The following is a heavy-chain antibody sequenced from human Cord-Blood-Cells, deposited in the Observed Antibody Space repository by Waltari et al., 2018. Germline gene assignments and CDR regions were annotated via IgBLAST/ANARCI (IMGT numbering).Heavy chain of an antibody. D-gene: IGHD3-16*02. CDR2: ISAYNGNT. Sequence: QVQLVQSGAEVKKPGASVKVSCKASGYTFTSYGISWVRQAPGQGLEGMGWISAYNGNTNYAQKLQGRVTMTTDTSTSTAYMELRSLRSDDTAVYYCAREGLSYYDYIWGSYRPFDYWGQGTLVTVSS. CDR1: GYTFTSYG. CDR3: AREGLSYYDYIWGSYRPFDY. J-gene: IGHJ4*02. V-gene: IGHV1-18*01.